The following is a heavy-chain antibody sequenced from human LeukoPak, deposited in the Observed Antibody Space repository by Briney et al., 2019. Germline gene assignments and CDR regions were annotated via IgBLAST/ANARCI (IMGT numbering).Heavy chain of an antibody. V-gene: IGHV3-30*03. CDR1: GFTFSSYG. Sequence: PGGSLRLSCAASGFTFSSYGMHWVRQAPGKGLEWVAVISYDGSNKYYADSVKGRFTISRDNSKNTLYLQMNSLRAEDTAVYYCARDLVVRGRWSWFDPWGQGTLVTVSS. D-gene: IGHD3-10*01. CDR3: ARDLVVRGRWSWFDP. CDR2: ISYDGSNK. J-gene: IGHJ5*02.